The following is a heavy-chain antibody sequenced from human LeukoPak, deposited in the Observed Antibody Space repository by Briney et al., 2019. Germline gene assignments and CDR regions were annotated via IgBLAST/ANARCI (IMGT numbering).Heavy chain of an antibody. CDR2: IYPGDSDT. CDR1: GYSFTSYW. CDR3: ARLYYYDSSGYYPDY. V-gene: IGHV5-51*01. D-gene: IGHD3-22*01. J-gene: IGHJ4*02. Sequence: KSGESLKISCKGSGYSFTSYWIGWVRQMPGKGLEWMGIIYPGDSDTRYSPSFQGRVTISADKSISTAYLQWSSLKASDTAMYYCARLYYYDSSGYYPDYWGQGTLVTVSS.